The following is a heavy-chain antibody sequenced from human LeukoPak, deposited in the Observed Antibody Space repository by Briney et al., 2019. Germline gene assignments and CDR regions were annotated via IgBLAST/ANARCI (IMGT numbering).Heavy chain of an antibody. V-gene: IGHV3-74*01. J-gene: IGHJ4*02. CDR3: ARGGLPGGFDY. CDR1: GFTVSNSW. D-gene: IGHD7-27*01. Sequence: GGSLRLSCAASGFTVSNSWMFWVRQAPGKGLMYVSEINNDGNRIRYVDSVKGRFTMSRDGAKNTLFLQMNSLRDDDTAMYYCARGGLPGGFDYWGQGILVTVSS. CDR2: INNDGNRI.